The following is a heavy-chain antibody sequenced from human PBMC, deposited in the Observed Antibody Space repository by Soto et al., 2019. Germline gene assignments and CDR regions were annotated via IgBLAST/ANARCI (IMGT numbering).Heavy chain of an antibody. D-gene: IGHD5-18*01. CDR3: AKDLGQLIKIGGPHY. V-gene: IGHV3-33*06. CDR2: IWYDGSNK. Sequence: QVQLVESGGGVVQPGRSLRLSCAASGFTFTTYGMHWVRQAPGKGLEWVSVIWYDGSNKYYADSVKGRFTISRDNSKKTLFLQMNSRRAEDTAVYYCAKDLGQLIKIGGPHYWGQGTLVTVSS. CDR1: GFTFTTYG. J-gene: IGHJ4*02.